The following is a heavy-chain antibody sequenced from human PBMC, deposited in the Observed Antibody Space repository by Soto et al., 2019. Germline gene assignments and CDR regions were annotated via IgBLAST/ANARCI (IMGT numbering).Heavy chain of an antibody. CDR1: GGSFSCYY. D-gene: IGHD6-6*01. J-gene: IGHJ5*02. Sequence: SETLSLTSAAYGGSFSCYYWILIRQPPGKGLEWIGEINHSGSTNYNPSLKSRVTISVDTSKNQFSLKLSSVTAADTAVYYCASKAARRRRFDPWGQGTLVTSPQ. CDR2: INHSGST. CDR3: ASKAARRRRFDP. V-gene: IGHV4-34*01.